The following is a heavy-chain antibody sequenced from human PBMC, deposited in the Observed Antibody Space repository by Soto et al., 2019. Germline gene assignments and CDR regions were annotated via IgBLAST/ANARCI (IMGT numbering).Heavy chain of an antibody. CDR2: ISAYNGKT. D-gene: IGHD3-22*01. J-gene: IGHJ4*02. CDR1: GYTFTSYN. CDR3: ASTRSEYYYDSSGSQSSCFDF. V-gene: IGHV1-18*01. Sequence: QVQLVQSGAEVKKPGASVKVSCKTSGYTFTSYNISWVRQAPGQGLEWMGWISAYNGKTNYAQKLQGRVTMTTDASTYTAYMELRSLRSDDTAVYYCASTRSEYYYDSSGSQSSCFDFWGQGTLVTVSS.